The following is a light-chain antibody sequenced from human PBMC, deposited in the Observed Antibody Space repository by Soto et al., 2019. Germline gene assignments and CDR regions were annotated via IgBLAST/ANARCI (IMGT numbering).Light chain of an antibody. V-gene: IGKV3-20*01. J-gene: IGKJ1*01. CDR3: QLYGNSPPRT. CDR1: QSVSSSY. Sequence: EIVLTQSPGTLSLSPGERATISCRASQSVSSSYLGWYQQKPGQAPRLLIYGASSRATGIPDRFSGSGSGTDFTLTIARLEPEDFAVYYCQLYGNSPPRTFGQGTKVEIK. CDR2: GAS.